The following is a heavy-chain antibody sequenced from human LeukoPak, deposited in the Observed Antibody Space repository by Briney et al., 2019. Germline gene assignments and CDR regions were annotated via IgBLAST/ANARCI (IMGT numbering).Heavy chain of an antibody. CDR3: ARGATPLTDYYDTSGYPMTK. CDR1: GFTFSDYY. Sequence: PGGSLRLSCAASGFTFSDYYMSWIRQAPGKGLEWVSYIGSSGSTIYYADSVKGRFTISRDNAKNSLYLQMNSLRAEDTAVYYCARGATPLTDYYDTSGYPMTKWGQGTLVTVSS. J-gene: IGHJ4*02. CDR2: IGSSGSTI. D-gene: IGHD3-22*01. V-gene: IGHV3-11*01.